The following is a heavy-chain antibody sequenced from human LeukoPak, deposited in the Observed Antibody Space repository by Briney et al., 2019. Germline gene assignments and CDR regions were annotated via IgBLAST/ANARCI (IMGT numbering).Heavy chain of an antibody. CDR1: GFTFSNYW. CDR2: INEDGTEE. D-gene: IGHD3-16*01. CDR3: ARSYGAYAY. J-gene: IGHJ4*02. V-gene: IGHV3-7*01. Sequence: GGSLRLSCAASGFTFSNYWMSWVRQAPGKGLEWVANINEDGTEEYYVDSVKGRFTVSRDNARNSLYLQMNSLRVEDTAVYYRARSYGAYAYWGQGSLVTVSS.